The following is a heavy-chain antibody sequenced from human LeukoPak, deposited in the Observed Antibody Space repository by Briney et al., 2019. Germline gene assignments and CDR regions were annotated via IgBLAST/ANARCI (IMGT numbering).Heavy chain of an antibody. CDR2: INHSGST. CDR3: ARGGDVLRYFDWFYGMDV. V-gene: IGHV4-34*01. Sequence: SETLSLTCAVYGGSFSGYYWSWIRQPPGKGLEWIGEINHSGSTNYNPSLKSRVTISVDTSKNQFSLKLSSVNAADTAVYYCARGGDVLRYFDWFYGMDVWGQGTTVTVSS. J-gene: IGHJ6*02. D-gene: IGHD3-9*01. CDR1: GGSFSGYY.